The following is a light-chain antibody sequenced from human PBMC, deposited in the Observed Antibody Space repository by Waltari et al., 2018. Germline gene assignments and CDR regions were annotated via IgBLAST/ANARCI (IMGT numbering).Light chain of an antibody. CDR3: QQYNNWPPYT. V-gene: IGKV3-15*01. J-gene: IGKJ2*01. CDR2: GAS. CDR1: QSVSSN. Sequence: EIVKTQSPATLSVSPGERANLSCRASQSVSSNLAWYQQKPGQAPLLLIYGASTRATGIPARFSGSGSGTEFTLTISSLQSEDFAVYYCQQYNNWPPYTFGQGTKLEIK.